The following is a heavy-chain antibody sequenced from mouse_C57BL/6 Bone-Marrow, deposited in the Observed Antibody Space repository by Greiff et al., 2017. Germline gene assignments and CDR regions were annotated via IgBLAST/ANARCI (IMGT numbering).Heavy chain of an antibody. Sequence: VQLQQSGPELVKPGASVKIPCKASGYTFTDYNMAWVKQSHGKSLEWIGDINPNNGGTIYNQKFKGKATLTVDKSSSTAYMELRSLTSEDTAVYYCERSYTTVVATEFDYWGQGTTLTVSS. D-gene: IGHD1-1*01. CDR1: GYTFTDYN. J-gene: IGHJ2*01. CDR3: ERSYTTVVATEFDY. V-gene: IGHV1-18*01. CDR2: INPNNGGT.